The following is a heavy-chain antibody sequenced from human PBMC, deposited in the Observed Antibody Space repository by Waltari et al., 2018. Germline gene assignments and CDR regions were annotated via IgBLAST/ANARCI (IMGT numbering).Heavy chain of an antibody. CDR3: VRKSSSGNTYNFDS. CDR2: ISSASSYT. J-gene: IGHJ4*02. CDR1: GSTFNPST. V-gene: IGHV3-21*02. D-gene: IGHD3-22*01. Sequence: EVQLVESGGGLVKPGGSLRLSCTDSGSTFNPSTMDWVRQAPGKGLEWVSTISSASSYTYYADSMKRRFTISRDNTKNSLYLQMNSLRAEDTAVYYCVRKSSSGNTYNFDSWGQGTLVTVSS.